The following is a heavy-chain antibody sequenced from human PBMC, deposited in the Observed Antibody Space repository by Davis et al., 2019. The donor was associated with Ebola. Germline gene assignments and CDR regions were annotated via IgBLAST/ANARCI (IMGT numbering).Heavy chain of an antibody. J-gene: IGHJ4*02. V-gene: IGHV3-53*05. Sequence: PGGSLRLSCSASGFTVSTNYMSWVRQAPGKGLEWLSAMYPVATTYYADSVRGRFTISRDNSRQTVSLEMHSLGVDDTAIYHCTKAGMGNLPYFDYWGQGTLVIVSS. CDR3: TKAGMGNLPYFDY. D-gene: IGHD1-14*01. CDR1: GFTVSTNY. CDR2: MYPVATT.